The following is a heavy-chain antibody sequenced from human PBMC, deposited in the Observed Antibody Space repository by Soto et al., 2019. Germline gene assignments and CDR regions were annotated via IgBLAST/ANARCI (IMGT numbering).Heavy chain of an antibody. CDR1: GAPITNFY. Sequence: SETLSLTCPVSGAPITNFYWSWIRQSARKGLEWIGRIYTRGSTDYNPSLKSRVTISIDTSKNQVSLTLKSVTAADTAVYYCARGGAYYFDSWGQGIQVTVSS. J-gene: IGHJ4*02. CDR3: ARGGAYYFDS. D-gene: IGHD3-16*01. V-gene: IGHV4-4*07. CDR2: IYTRGST.